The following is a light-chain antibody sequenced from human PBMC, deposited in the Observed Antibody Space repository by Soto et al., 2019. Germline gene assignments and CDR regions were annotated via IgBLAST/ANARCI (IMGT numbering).Light chain of an antibody. J-gene: IGKJ1*01. CDR2: AAS. CDR1: QGIRND. V-gene: IGKV1-17*01. Sequence: DIQMTQSPSSLSASVGDRVTITCRASQGIRNDLGWYQQKPGKATKGLIYAASSLRSRVQTRFSGSGSATEFTITISSLQPEDCATYYGQQHNRNTWTCGQETKVEIK. CDR3: QQHNRNTWT.